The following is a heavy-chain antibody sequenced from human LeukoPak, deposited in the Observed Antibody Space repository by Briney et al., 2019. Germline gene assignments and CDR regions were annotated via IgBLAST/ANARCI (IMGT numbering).Heavy chain of an antibody. CDR2: IIGRGGIT. V-gene: IGHV3-23*01. Sequence: PGGSLRLSCAASGFTFSYYAMSWFGQAPGKGLDWVSAIIGRGGITYYAHSVKDRYPISRDNCKNTLYLQMNSLRAEDTVVYYCASSPLSHCSGTSCQYHDAFDIWGQGTMVTVCS. D-gene: IGHD2-2*01. CDR1: GFTFSYYA. J-gene: IGHJ3*02. CDR3: ASSPLSHCSGTSCQYHDAFDI.